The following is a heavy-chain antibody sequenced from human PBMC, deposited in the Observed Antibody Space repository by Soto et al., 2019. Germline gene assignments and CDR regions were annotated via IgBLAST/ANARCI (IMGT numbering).Heavy chain of an antibody. D-gene: IGHD3-9*01. CDR1: GGSISSPNFY. J-gene: IGHJ4*02. Sequence: SETLSLTCTVSGGSISSPNFYWSWIRQHPGKGLEWIGHIYYNGTTYYNPSLKTRVSISVDTSKNQFSLKLTPVTAADTAIYYCARHVYYDVLKKNYWGQGTLVTVSS. CDR2: IYYNGTT. CDR3: ARHVYYDVLKKNY. V-gene: IGHV4-31*03.